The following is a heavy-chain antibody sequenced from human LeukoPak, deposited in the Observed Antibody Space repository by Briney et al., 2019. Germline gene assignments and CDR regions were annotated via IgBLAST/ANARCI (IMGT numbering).Heavy chain of an antibody. J-gene: IGHJ4*02. CDR1: GFSFSSYG. D-gene: IGHD6-19*01. CDR2: IRYDENDK. V-gene: IGHV3-30*02. CDR3: AKGYSSGYYNSFDH. Sequence: GGSLRLSCAASGFSFSSYGMHWVRQAPGKGLEWVAFIRYDENDKYYADSVKGRFTISRDNSKNTLYLQMNTLRPEDTAVYYCAKGYSSGYYNSFDHWGQGTLVTVSS.